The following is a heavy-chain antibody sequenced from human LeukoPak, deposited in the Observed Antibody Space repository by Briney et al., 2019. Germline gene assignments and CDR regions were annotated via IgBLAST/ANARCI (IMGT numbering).Heavy chain of an antibody. V-gene: IGHV3-23*01. CDR3: SKKGQADDDGKPD. D-gene: IGHD1-1*01. CDR1: GFTFSVYD. CDR2: ISRGGIS. J-gene: IGHJ4*02. Sequence: GGSLRLSCAASGFTFSVYDMYWIRQSPGEGLECVSVISRGGISYYADSVKSRFTISRDNSKNTLYLQMNSLRAEDTAVYYCSKKGQADDDGKPDWGQGTLVTVSP.